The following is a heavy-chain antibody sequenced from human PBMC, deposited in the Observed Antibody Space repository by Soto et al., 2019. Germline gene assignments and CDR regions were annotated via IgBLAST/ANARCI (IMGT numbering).Heavy chain of an antibody. V-gene: IGHV1-2*02. D-gene: IGHD3-22*01. CDR1: GYTFTGYY. Sequence: SVKVSCKASGYTFTGYYMHWVRQAPGQGLEWMGWINPNSGDTNYAQKFQGRVTMTRDTSISTAYMEVSRLRSDDAAVYYCARVRTYYYDSGGLDYWGQGTLVTVSS. CDR3: ARVRTYYYDSGGLDY. CDR2: INPNSGDT. J-gene: IGHJ4*02.